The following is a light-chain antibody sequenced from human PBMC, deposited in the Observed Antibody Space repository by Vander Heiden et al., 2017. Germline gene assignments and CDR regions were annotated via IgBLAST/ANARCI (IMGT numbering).Light chain of an antibody. J-gene: IGKJ1*01. CDR3: HQYYTTPRT. CDR2: WAS. Sequence: ILITQSPDSLTVSLNERSTINCKSSQRVLKNSNNKNYLSWYQVKPGQPPKLLIYWASTREFGVPDRFSGRESGTDFSLTISSLQAEDVAVYYCHQYYTTPRTFGQGTKLEI. CDR1: QRVLKNSNNKNY. V-gene: IGKV4-1*01.